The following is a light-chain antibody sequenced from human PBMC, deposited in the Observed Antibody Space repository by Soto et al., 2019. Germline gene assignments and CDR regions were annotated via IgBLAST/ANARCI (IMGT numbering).Light chain of an antibody. Sequence: DIEMTQSPSSLSASLGDTVTITCRASQGIGNFLAWYQQKPGDVPKLLIYAASTVQSGGPSRFSGSGSGTEFTLTISSLQPDDFATYYCQHYNSYSEAFGQGTKVDIK. CDR1: QGIGNF. CDR2: AAS. CDR3: QHYNSYSEA. J-gene: IGKJ1*01. V-gene: IGKV1-27*01.